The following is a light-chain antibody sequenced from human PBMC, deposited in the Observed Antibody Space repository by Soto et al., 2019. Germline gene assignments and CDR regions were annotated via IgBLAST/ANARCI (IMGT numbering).Light chain of an antibody. CDR2: GAS. J-gene: IGKJ5*01. Sequence: EIVMTQSPATLSVSPGERATLSCRASQSARSSLAWYQQKPGQAPRLLIYGASTRATGIPDRFSGSGSGTDFTLTISRLEPEDFAVYYCQQYGSSLITFGQGTRLEI. V-gene: IGKV3-20*01. CDR3: QQYGSSLIT. CDR1: QSARSS.